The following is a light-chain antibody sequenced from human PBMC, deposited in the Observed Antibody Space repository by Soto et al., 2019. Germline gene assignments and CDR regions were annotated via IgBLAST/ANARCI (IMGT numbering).Light chain of an antibody. CDR3: QQRISWPLT. CDR2: DAS. J-gene: IGKJ1*01. CDR1: QSVSTY. Sequence: EIVLTQFPATLSLSPGERATLSCRASQSVSTYFAWYQQKPGQAPGLLIYDASNRATGIPARFSGSGSGTDFTLTISSLEPEDFAVYYCQQRISWPLTFGQGTKVEIK. V-gene: IGKV3-11*01.